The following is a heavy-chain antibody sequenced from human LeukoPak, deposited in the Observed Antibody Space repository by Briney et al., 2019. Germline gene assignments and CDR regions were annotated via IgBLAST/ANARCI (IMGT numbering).Heavy chain of an antibody. Sequence: PGGSLRLSCAASGFTFSSYGMHWGRQAPGEGLEWGAVIWYDGSNKYYADSVKGRFTVSRDNSKNTLYLQMNSLRAEDTAVYYCARDKDYYDSSGYYDYWGQGTLVTVSS. CDR2: IWYDGSNK. V-gene: IGHV3-33*01. CDR3: ARDKDYYDSSGYYDY. J-gene: IGHJ4*02. D-gene: IGHD3-22*01. CDR1: GFTFSSYG.